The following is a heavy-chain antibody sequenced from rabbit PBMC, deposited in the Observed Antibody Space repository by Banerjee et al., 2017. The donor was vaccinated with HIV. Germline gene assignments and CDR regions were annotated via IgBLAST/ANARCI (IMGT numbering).Heavy chain of an antibody. CDR3: ARKDASSGWCLNL. J-gene: IGHJ4*01. Sequence: QSLEESGGDLVKPGASLTLTCTASGFSFSGSYWISWVRQAPGKGLEWIACIYSGSSGTTWYASWAKGRFPISKTSSTTVTLLMTSLTAADTATYFCARKDASSGWCLNLWGPGTLVTVS. D-gene: IGHD4-1*01. CDR2: IYSGSSGTT. V-gene: IGHV1S40*01. CDR1: GFSFSGSYW.